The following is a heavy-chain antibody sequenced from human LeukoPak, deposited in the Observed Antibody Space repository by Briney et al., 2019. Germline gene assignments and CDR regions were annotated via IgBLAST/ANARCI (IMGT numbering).Heavy chain of an antibody. CDR2: ISGSGGST. D-gene: IGHD2-2*01. Sequence: GGSLRLSCAASGFTFSSYAMSWVRQAPGKGLEWVSAISGSGGSTYYADSVKGRFTISRDNSKYTLYLQMNSLRAEDTAVYYCAKGRDCSSTSCYFDYWGQGTLVTVSS. CDR1: GFTFSSYA. V-gene: IGHV3-23*01. J-gene: IGHJ4*02. CDR3: AKGRDCSSTSCYFDY.